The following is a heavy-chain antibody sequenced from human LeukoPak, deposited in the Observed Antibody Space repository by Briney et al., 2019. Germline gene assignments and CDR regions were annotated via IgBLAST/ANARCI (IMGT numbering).Heavy chain of an antibody. CDR1: GFTVSSNY. Sequence: GGSLRLSCAASGFTVSSNYMSWVRQAPGKGLEWVSVIYSGGSTYYADSVKGRFTISRDNSKNTLYLQMNSLRAEDTAVYYCARENRDGHFDYWGQGTLVTVSS. CDR2: IYSGGST. V-gene: IGHV3-53*01. CDR3: ARENRDGHFDY. J-gene: IGHJ4*02. D-gene: IGHD5-24*01.